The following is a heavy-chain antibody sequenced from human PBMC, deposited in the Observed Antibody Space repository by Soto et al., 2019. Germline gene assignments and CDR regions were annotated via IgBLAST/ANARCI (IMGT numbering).Heavy chain of an antibody. CDR3: ARDPGQHGDGMDV. D-gene: IGHD6-13*01. V-gene: IGHV1-2*02. CDR1: GYTFTGYF. J-gene: IGHJ6*02. CDR2: INANSGGT. Sequence: ASVKVSCKASGYTFTGYFIHWVRQAPGQGLEWMGWINANSGGTKYSQKFQDRVTMTRDTSISTLYMELSRVRYDDTALYYCARDPGQHGDGMDVWGLGTTVTVSS.